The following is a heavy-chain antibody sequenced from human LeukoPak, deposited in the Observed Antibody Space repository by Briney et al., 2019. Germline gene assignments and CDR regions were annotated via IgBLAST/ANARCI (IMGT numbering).Heavy chain of an antibody. CDR2: IYPGGSDT. D-gene: IGHD5-12*01. CDR1: GYSFTSYW. V-gene: IGHV5-51*01. J-gene: IGHJ6*02. Sequence: GESLKISCKGSGYSFTSYWIGWVRQMPGKGLEWMGIIYPGGSDTRYSPSFQGQVTISADKSISTAYLQWSSLKASDTAMYYCARDEPRYSGYDYYYYGMDVWGQGTTVTVSS. CDR3: ARDEPRYSGYDYYYYGMDV.